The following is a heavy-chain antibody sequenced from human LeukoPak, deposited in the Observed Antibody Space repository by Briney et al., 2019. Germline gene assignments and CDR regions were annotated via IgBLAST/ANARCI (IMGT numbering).Heavy chain of an antibody. V-gene: IGHV3-53*01. CDR2: IYSGGST. J-gene: IGHJ4*02. D-gene: IGHD1-26*01. CDR1: GFTVGSSY. Sequence: TGGSLRLSCAASGFTVGSSYMGWVRQAPGKGLEWVSVIYSGGSTYYADSMKGRFTLSRDNSKNTLYLQMNSLRAEDTAVYYCARLSGSYYEADHWGQGTLVTVSS. CDR3: ARLSGSYYEADH.